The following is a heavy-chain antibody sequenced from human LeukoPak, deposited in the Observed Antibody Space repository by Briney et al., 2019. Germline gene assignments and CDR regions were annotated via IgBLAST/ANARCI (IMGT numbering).Heavy chain of an antibody. CDR3: AKDPPFDY. CDR1: GFTFSSYG. V-gene: IGHV3-30*18. Sequence: GGSLRLSCAASGFTFSSYGMHWVRQAPGKGLEWVAVISYDGSNKYYADSVKGRFTISRDNSKNTLYLQMNSLRAEDTAVYYCAKDPPFDYWGQGTLVTVSS. CDR2: ISYDGSNK. J-gene: IGHJ4*02.